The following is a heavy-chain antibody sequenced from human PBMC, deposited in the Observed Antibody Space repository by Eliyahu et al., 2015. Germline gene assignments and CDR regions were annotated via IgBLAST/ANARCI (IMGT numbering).Heavy chain of an antibody. CDR3: TARYCSNTNCYIKAPLYYYGMDV. Sequence: EVRLVESGGGSVKPGGSLRLPCAASGFXFSEAWMTWVRXAPGKGLEWIGRIKSKSDGETIDYAAPVKGRFTISRDDSKNMLYLQMNSLKTEDTAVYFCTARYCSNTNCYIKAPLYYYGMDVWGQGTTVTVSS. CDR1: GFXFSEAW. CDR2: IKSKSDGETI. J-gene: IGHJ6*02. D-gene: IGHD2-2*02. V-gene: IGHV3-15*01.